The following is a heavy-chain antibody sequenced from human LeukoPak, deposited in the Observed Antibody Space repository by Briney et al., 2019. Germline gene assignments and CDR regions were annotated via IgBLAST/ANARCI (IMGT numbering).Heavy chain of an antibody. J-gene: IGHJ4*02. Sequence: ASVKASCKASGYTFTRYGISWVRQAPGQGLEWMGWISAYNGNTNYAQKLQGRVTMTTDTSTSTAYMELRSLRSDDTAVYYCARGARMTTVTAADYWGQGTLVTVSS. CDR3: ARGARMTTVTAADY. D-gene: IGHD4-17*01. V-gene: IGHV1-18*01. CDR1: GYTFTRYG. CDR2: ISAYNGNT.